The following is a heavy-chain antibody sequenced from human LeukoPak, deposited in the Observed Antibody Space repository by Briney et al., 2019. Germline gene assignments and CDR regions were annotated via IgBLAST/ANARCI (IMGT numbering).Heavy chain of an antibody. CDR2: ISAYNGNT. V-gene: IGHV1-18*01. CDR3: ARVALNKGGADWFDP. D-gene: IGHD1-26*01. Sequence: ASVKVSCKASGYTFTSYGISWVRQAPGQGLEWMGWISAYNGNTNYAQKLQGRVTMTTDTSTSTAYMELRSLRSDDTAVYYCARVALNKGGADWFDPWGQGTLVTVSS. J-gene: IGHJ5*02. CDR1: GYTFTSYG.